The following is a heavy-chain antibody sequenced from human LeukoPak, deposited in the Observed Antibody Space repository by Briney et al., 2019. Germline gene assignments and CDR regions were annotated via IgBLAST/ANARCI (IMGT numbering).Heavy chain of an antibody. V-gene: IGHV1-46*01. CDR2: INPSAGST. J-gene: IGHJ4*02. CDR1: GYTFTSYY. Sequence: GASVKVSCKASGYTFTSYYMHWVRQAPGQGLEWMGIINPSAGSTIYAQKFQGRVTMTWDTSTSTVYMELSSLRSEDTAMFYCAREFPGTAPDYWGQGTLVTVSS. CDR3: AREFPGTAPDY.